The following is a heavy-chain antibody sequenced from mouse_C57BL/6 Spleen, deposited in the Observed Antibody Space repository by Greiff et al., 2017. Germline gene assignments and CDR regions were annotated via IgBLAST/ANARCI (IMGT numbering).Heavy chain of an antibody. CDR2: ISYDGSN. CDR1: GYSITSGYY. D-gene: IGHD1-1*01. CDR3: AREDYGSRDAMDY. J-gene: IGHJ4*01. V-gene: IGHV3-6*01. Sequence: EVKLVESGPGLVKPSQSLSLTCSVTGYSITSGYYWNWIRQFPGNKLEWMGYISYDGSNNYNPSLKNRISITRDTSKNQFFLKLNSVTTEDTATYYCAREDYGSRDAMDYWGQGTSVTVSS.